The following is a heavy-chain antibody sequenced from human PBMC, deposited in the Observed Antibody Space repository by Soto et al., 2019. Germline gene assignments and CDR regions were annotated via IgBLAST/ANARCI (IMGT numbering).Heavy chain of an antibody. V-gene: IGHV1-2*04. CDR1: GYTFTSYY. J-gene: IGHJ3*02. CDR2: INPNSGGT. Sequence: GASVKVSCKASGYTFTSYYMHWVRQAPGQGLEWMGWINPNSGGTNYAQKFQGWVTMTRDTSISTAYMELSRLRSDDTAVYYCAREDCSGGRCYSGGAFDIWGQGTMVTVSS. D-gene: IGHD2-15*01. CDR3: AREDCSGGRCYSGGAFDI.